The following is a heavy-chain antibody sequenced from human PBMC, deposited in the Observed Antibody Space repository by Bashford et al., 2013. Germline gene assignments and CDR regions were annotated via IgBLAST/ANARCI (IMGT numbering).Heavy chain of an antibody. CDR2: ISYDGSNK. CDR3: ARGAHIAGRSSPFDY. V-gene: IGHV3-30-3*01. Sequence: GGSLRLSCTASGFDFKNYVFHWVRQAPDKGLEWVAVISYDGSNKYYADSVKGRFTISRDNSKNTLYLQMNSLRAEDTAVYYCARGAHIAGRSSPFDYWGQGTLVTVSS. J-gene: IGHJ4*02. CDR1: GFDFKNYV. D-gene: IGHD1-26*01.